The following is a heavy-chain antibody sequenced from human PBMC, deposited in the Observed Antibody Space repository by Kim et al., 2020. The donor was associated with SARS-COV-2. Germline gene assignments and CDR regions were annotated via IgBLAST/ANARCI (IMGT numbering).Heavy chain of an antibody. V-gene: IGHV3-48*03. CDR3: APQPPRYDILAVFDY. CDR2: ISSSGSTI. D-gene: IGHD3-9*01. Sequence: GGSLRLSCAASGFTFSSYEMNWVRQAPGKGLEWVSYISSSGSTIYYADSVKGRFTISRDNAKNSLYLQMNSLRAEDTAVYYCAPQPPRYDILAVFDYWGQGPLVTVSS. CDR1: GFTFSSYE. J-gene: IGHJ4*02.